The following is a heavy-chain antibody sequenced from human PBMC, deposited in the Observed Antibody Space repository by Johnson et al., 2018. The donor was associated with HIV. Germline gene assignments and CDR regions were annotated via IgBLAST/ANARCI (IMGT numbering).Heavy chain of an antibody. V-gene: IGHV3-7*01. CDR3: ASPYYYDSSGRDAFYI. D-gene: IGHD3-22*01. J-gene: IGHJ3*02. Sequence: VQLVESGGGLVQPGGSLRLSCAASGFTFSSYWMSWVRQAPGKGLEWVANIKQDGSEKYYVDSVKGRFTISRDNAKNSLYLQMNRLRAEDTAVYFCASPYYYDSSGRDAFYIWGQGTMVTVSS. CDR1: GFTFSSYW. CDR2: IKQDGSEK.